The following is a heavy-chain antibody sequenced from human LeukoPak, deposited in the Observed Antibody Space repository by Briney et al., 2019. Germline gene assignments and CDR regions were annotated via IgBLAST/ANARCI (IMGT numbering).Heavy chain of an antibody. CDR2: IYSGGST. V-gene: IGHV3-66*02. CDR3: ARDVGGVFDY. CDR1: GFTFSSYA. D-gene: IGHD3-16*01. J-gene: IGHJ4*02. Sequence: GGSLRLXCAASGFTFSSYAMSWVRQAPGKGLEWVSVIYSGGSTYYADSVKGRFTISRDNSKNTLYLQMNSLRAEDTAVYYCARDVGGVFDYWGQGTLVTVSS.